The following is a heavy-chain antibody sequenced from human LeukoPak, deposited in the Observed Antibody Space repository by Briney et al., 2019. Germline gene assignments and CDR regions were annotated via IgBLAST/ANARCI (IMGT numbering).Heavy chain of an antibody. V-gene: IGHV4-59*01. CDR1: GGSLINYY. CDR2: IYDYGTT. J-gene: IGHJ4*02. Sequence: SSETLSLTCNVSGGSLINYYWTWARQPPGKGLEWIGYIYDYGTTNYNPSLKSRVTISVDTSKNQFSLSLTSVTAADTAVYYCARGIRYGNDFWGQGTLVTVSS. D-gene: IGHD6-13*01. CDR3: ARGIRYGNDF.